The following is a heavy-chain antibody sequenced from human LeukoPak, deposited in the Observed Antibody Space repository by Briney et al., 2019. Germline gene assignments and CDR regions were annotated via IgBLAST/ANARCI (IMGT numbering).Heavy chain of an antibody. V-gene: IGHV3-7*05. CDR1: GFTFSSYW. Sequence: GGSLRLSCAASGFTFSSYWMSWVRQAPGKGLEWVANIKEGGGEQYYVDSVKGRFTISRDNAKNSLYLQMNSLRAEDTAVYYCATYQGYNYGPFDYWGQGALVSVSS. CDR3: ATYQGYNYGPFDY. D-gene: IGHD5-18*01. J-gene: IGHJ4*02. CDR2: IKEGGGEQ.